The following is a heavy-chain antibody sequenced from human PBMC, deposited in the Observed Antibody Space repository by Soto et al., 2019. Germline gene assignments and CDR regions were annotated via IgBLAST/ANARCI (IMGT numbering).Heavy chain of an antibody. V-gene: IGHV4-59*01. CDR3: ARELYSYGHLDY. CDR2: IYYSGST. D-gene: IGHD5-18*01. CDR1: GGSISSYY. Sequence: SETLSLTCTVSGGSISSYYWSWIRQPPGKGLEWIGYIYYSGSTNYNPSLKSRVAISVDTSKNQFSLKLSSVTAADTAVYYCARELYSYGHLDYWGQGTLVTVSS. J-gene: IGHJ4*02.